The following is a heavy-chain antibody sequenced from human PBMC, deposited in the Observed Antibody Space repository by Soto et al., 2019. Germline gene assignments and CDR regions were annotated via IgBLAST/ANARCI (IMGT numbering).Heavy chain of an antibody. Sequence: SVKVSCKASGGTFSSYAISWVRQAPGQGLEWMGGIIPIFGTASYAQKFQGRVTITADESTSTAYMELSSLRSEDTAVYYCAREDDFLTGYYVRLDYYYGMDVWGQGTTVTVSS. CDR1: GGTFSSYA. J-gene: IGHJ6*02. CDR2: IIPIFGTA. CDR3: AREDDFLTGYYVRLDYYYGMDV. V-gene: IGHV1-69*13. D-gene: IGHD3-9*01.